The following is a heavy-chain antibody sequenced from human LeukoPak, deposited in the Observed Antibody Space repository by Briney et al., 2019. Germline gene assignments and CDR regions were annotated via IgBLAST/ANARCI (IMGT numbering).Heavy chain of an antibody. CDR2: ITGGGGNT. CDR1: GFTFSSYS. J-gene: IGHJ4*02. CDR3: AKRNTGYYFDY. V-gene: IGHV3-23*01. Sequence: GGSLRLSCAASGFTFSSYSMSWVRQAPGKGLEWVSVITGGGGNTYYPDSAQGRFTISRDNSKNTLYLQMNSLRAEDTAVYYCAKRNTGYYFDYWGQGTLVTVSS. D-gene: IGHD1-14*01.